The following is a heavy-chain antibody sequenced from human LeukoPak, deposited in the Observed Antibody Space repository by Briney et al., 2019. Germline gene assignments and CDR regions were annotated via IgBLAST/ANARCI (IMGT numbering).Heavy chain of an antibody. Sequence: ASVKVSRKASGGTFSSYAISWVRQAPGQGLEWMGRIIPIFGIANYAQKFQGRVTITADKSTSTAYMELSSLRSEDTAVYYCARDCSTSCYWFGPWGQGTLVTVAS. J-gene: IGHJ5*02. V-gene: IGHV1-69*04. CDR2: IIPIFGIA. CDR1: GGTFSSYA. D-gene: IGHD2-2*01. CDR3: ARDCSTSCYWFGP.